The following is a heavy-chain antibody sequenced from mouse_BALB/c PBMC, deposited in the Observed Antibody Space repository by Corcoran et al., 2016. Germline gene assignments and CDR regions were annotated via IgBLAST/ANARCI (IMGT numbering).Heavy chain of an antibody. CDR2: IYPGSGNT. V-gene: IGHV1-84*02. D-gene: IGHD2-1*01. Sequence: QIPLQQSGPELVKPGASVKISCKASGYTFTDYYINWVKQKPGQGLEWIGWIYPGSGNTKYNEKFKGKATLTVDTSSSTAYMQLSSLTSEDTAVYFCARGLGNYACAYWGQGTLVTVSA. CDR3: ARGLGNYACAY. CDR1: GYTFTDYY. J-gene: IGHJ3*01.